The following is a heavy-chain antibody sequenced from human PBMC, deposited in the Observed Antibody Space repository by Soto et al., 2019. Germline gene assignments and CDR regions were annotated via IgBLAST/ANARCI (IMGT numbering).Heavy chain of an antibody. Sequence: PSETLSLTCAVYGGSFSGYYWSWIRQPPGKGLEWIGEINHSGSTNYNPSLKSRVTISVDTSKNQFSLKLSSVTAADTAVYYCARGEGYGSCIDYWGQGTLVTVSS. J-gene: IGHJ4*02. CDR1: GGSFSGYY. CDR2: INHSGST. V-gene: IGHV4-34*01. CDR3: ARGEGYGSCIDY. D-gene: IGHD3-10*01.